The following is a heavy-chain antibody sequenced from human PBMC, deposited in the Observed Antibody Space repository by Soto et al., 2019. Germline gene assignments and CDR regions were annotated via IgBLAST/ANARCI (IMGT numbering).Heavy chain of an antibody. CDR1: GFALNTYGVA. D-gene: IGHD6-13*01. Sequence: QITLKESGPTLVKPTQTLTLTCTFSGFALNTYGVAVAWIRQPPGKALEWIALIYWDDDKRYSPSLKSRLTITKNTAKXXVVLTMTNMDPVDTATYYCAHNRIVASAGTGYFDYWGQGTLVTVSS. V-gene: IGHV2-5*02. J-gene: IGHJ4*02. CDR3: AHNRIVASAGTGYFDY. CDR2: IYWDDDK.